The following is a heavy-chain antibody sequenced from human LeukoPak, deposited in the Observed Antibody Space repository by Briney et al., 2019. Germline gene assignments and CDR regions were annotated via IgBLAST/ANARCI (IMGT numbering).Heavy chain of an antibody. V-gene: IGHV3-64*01. CDR1: GFTFSSYA. CDR2: ISSNGGST. Sequence: GGSLRLSCAASGFTFSSYAMPWVRQAPGRGLEYVSAISSNGGSTYYANSVKGRFTISRDNSKNTLYLQMGSLRAEDMAVYYCARSAAAAGNNWFDPWGQGTLVTVSS. CDR3: ARSAAAAGNNWFDP. D-gene: IGHD6-13*01. J-gene: IGHJ5*02.